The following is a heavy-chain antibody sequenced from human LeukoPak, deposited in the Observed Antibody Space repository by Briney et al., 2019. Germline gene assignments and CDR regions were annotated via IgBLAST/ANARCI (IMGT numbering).Heavy chain of an antibody. J-gene: IGHJ3*02. CDR1: GFTFSSYA. CDR2: ISYDGSNK. V-gene: IGHV3-30-3*01. CDR3: ARVSIWFGEYAFDI. Sequence: GGSLRLSCAASGFTFSSYAMHWVRQAPGKGLEWVAVISYDGSNKYYADSVKGRFTISRDNSKNTLYLQMNSLRAEDTAVYYCARVSIWFGEYAFDIWGQGTMVTVSS. D-gene: IGHD3-10*01.